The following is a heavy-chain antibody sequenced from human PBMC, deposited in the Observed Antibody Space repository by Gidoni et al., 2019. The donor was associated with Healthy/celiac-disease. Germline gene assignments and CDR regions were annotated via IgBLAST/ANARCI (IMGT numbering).Heavy chain of an antibody. Sequence: EVQLVESGGVVVQPGGSMRLSCAASGFTFDDYTMHWVRQAPGKGLEWVSLISCDGGSTYYADSVKGRFTISRDNSKNSLYLQMNSLRTEDTALYYCAKANFAETYCGGDCHFDYWGQGTLVTVSS. CDR3: AKANFAETYCGGDCHFDY. V-gene: IGHV3-43*01. J-gene: IGHJ4*02. CDR1: GFTFDDYT. D-gene: IGHD2-21*02. CDR2: ISCDGGST.